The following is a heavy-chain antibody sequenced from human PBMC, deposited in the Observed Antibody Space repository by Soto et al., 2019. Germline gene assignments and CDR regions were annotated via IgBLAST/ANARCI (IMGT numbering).Heavy chain of an antibody. CDR1: GYTFTSYY. V-gene: IGHV1-46*03. J-gene: IGHJ4*02. CDR2: INPSGGYT. D-gene: IGHD3-10*01. Sequence: ASVKVSCKASGYTFTSYYMNWVRQAPGQGLEWLGIINPSGGYTTFAQRFQGRVTMTRDTSTSTVYMEVSSLRSEDTAVYYCSRVDPGETSPFDHWGQGTLVTVSS. CDR3: SRVDPGETSPFDH.